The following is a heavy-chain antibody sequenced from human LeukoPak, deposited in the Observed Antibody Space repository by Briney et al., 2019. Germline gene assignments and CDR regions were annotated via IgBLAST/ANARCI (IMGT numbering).Heavy chain of an antibody. CDR1: GFTLSRDW. V-gene: IGHV3-7*01. CDR2: IKEDGTKI. CDR3: AKAGY. J-gene: IGHJ4*02. Sequence: GGSLRLSYAASGFTLSRDWMSWVRPAPGKGPEWVANIKEDGTKIDYVDSVRGRFTISRDNANNSLYLQMNSLRAEDTAVYYCAKAGYWGQGTLVTVSS.